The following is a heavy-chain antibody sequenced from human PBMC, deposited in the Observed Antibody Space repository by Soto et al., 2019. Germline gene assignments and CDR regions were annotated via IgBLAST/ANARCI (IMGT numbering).Heavy chain of an antibody. CDR1: GWSFSGYY. D-gene: IGHD3-9*01. CDR2: INHSGST. Sequence: SETLSLTCAVYGWSFSGYYWRWIRQPPGKGLEWIGEINHSGSTNYNPSLKSRVTISVDTSKNQFSLKLSSVAAADTAVYYCARCSQYFDWSGFDYRGQGTLVPVSS. V-gene: IGHV4-34*01. J-gene: IGHJ4*02. CDR3: ARCSQYFDWSGFDY.